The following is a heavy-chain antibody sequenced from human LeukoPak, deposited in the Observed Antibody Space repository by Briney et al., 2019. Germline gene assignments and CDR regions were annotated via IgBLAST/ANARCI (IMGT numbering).Heavy chain of an antibody. D-gene: IGHD3-22*01. CDR1: GRSFSTYY. V-gene: IGHV4-59*01. Sequence: SETLSLTCTVSGRSFSTYYWSWIRQPPGKGLEWIGYIYYSGSTNYNPSLKSRVTISVDMSKNQFSLKLSSVTAADTAVYYCARAWDYYDSRGFYLRYFDYWGQGTLVTVSS. CDR2: IYYSGST. CDR3: ARAWDYYDSRGFYLRYFDY. J-gene: IGHJ4*02.